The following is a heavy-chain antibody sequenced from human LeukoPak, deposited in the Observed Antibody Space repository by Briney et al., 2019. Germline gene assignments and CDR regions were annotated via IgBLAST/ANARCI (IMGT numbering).Heavy chain of an antibody. V-gene: IGHV4-39*01. CDR1: GDSFSSSSHY. D-gene: IGHD4-17*01. Sequence: SETLSLTCTVSGDSFSSSSHYWGWLRQPPGRGLEWIGSIRNSGNTYYSPSLKSRVTISVDTSKNQFSLKLSSVSAADTAVYYCARHVYGEYGPGDYWGQGILVTVSS. J-gene: IGHJ4*02. CDR2: IRNSGNT. CDR3: ARHVYGEYGPGDY.